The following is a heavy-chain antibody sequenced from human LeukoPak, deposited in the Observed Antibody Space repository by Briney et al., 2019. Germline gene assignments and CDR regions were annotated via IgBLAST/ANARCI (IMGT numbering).Heavy chain of an antibody. D-gene: IGHD3-10*01. CDR2: IYYTGST. CDR3: ARLRGEVYYYYGMDV. CDR1: GGSFSGYY. V-gene: IGHV4-59*08. J-gene: IGHJ6*02. Sequence: PSETLSLTCAVYGGSFSGYYWSWIRQPPGKGLEWIGYIYYTGSTKYNPSLRSRVTISVDTSKNQFSLKLSSVTAADTAVYYCARLRGEVYYYYGMDVWGQGTTVTVSS.